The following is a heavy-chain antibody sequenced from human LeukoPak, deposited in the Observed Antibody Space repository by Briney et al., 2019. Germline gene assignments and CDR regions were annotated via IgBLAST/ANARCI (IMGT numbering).Heavy chain of an antibody. D-gene: IGHD5-18*01. J-gene: IGHJ5*02. CDR3: ARSLWLKTNWFDP. Sequence: PSETLSLTCTVSGGSLSSGGYYWSWIRQHPGKGLEWIGYIYYSASTYYNPSLKSRVTISADTSKNQFSLKLSSVTAADTAVYYCARSLWLKTNWFDPWGQGTLVTVSS. V-gene: IGHV4-31*03. CDR1: GGSLSSGGYY. CDR2: IYYSAST.